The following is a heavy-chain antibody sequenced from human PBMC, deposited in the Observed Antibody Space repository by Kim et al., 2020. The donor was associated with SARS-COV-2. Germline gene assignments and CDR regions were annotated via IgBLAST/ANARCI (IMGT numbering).Heavy chain of an antibody. J-gene: IGHJ4*02. CDR2: T. CDR3: AKDLAGWFGDY. V-gene: IGHV3-23*01. Sequence: TNTADSVKGRFTISRYNSKNTLYLQMNSLRAEDTAVYYCAKDLAGWFGDYWGQGTLVTVS. D-gene: IGHD3-10*01.